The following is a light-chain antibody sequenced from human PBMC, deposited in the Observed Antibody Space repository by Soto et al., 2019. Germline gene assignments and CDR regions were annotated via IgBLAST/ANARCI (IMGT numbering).Light chain of an antibody. CDR2: DVS. CDR3: SSYTSSSTSWV. V-gene: IGLV2-14*01. J-gene: IGLJ3*02. CDR1: SSDVGGYNY. Sequence: QSALTQPASVSGSPGQSITLSCTGTSSDVGGYNYVSWYQQHPGKAPKLMIYDVSNRPSGVSNRFSGSKSGNTASLTISGLQAEDEADYYCSSYTSSSTSWVFGGGTKVTVL.